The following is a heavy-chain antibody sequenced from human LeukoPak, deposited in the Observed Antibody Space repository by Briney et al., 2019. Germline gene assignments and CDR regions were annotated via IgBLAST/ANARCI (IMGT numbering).Heavy chain of an antibody. CDR1: GFTFTNYA. Sequence: GGSLRLSCAASGFTFTNYAMSWVRQAPGKGLEWVSTIYFSGGDTYSADSVKGRFTISRDNAKNTLYLQMNNLRAEDTAIYYCAKDQGEAVVPRRFDYWGQGTLVTVSS. J-gene: IGHJ4*02. CDR2: IYFSGGDT. CDR3: AKDQGEAVVPRRFDY. V-gene: IGHV3-23*01. D-gene: IGHD2-2*01.